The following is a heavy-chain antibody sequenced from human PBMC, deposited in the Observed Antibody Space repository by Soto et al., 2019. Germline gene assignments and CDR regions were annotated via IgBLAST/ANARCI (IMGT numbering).Heavy chain of an antibody. J-gene: IGHJ4*02. CDR2: IYPGDSDT. Sequence: GESLKISCKGSGYSFTIYCIGWVLQRPGKGLEWMGIIYPGDSDTRYSPSFQGQVTISADKSISTAYLQWSSLKASDTAMYYCARLGSGYSSGSLDYWGQGTLVTVSS. V-gene: IGHV5-51*01. CDR3: ARLGSGYSSGSLDY. CDR1: GYSFTIYC. D-gene: IGHD6-19*01.